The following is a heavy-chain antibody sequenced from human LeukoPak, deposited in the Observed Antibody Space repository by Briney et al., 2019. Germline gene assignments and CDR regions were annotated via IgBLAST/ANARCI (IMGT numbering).Heavy chain of an antibody. V-gene: IGHV7-4-1*02. CDR1: GYTFTNYL. CDR3: ASHSGHYALVY. D-gene: IGHD1-26*01. Sequence: GASVKVSCKASGYTFTNYLMNWVRQAPGQGLEWMGWINTNTGYPTYAQGFTGRFVFSLDTSVSTAYLQISSLKAEDTAVYYCASHSGHYALVYWGQGTLVTVSS. CDR2: INTNTGYP. J-gene: IGHJ4*02.